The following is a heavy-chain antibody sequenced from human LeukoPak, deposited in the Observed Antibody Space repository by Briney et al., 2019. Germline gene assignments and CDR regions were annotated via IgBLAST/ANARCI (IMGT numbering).Heavy chain of an antibody. CDR3: ARETSAAGEFDY. V-gene: IGHV4-34*01. Sequence: SETLSLTCAVYGGSFSGYYWSWIRQPPGKGLEWIGEISHSGSTNYNPSLKSRVTISVDTSKNQFSLKLSSVTAADTAVYYCARETSAAGEFDYWGQGTLVTVSS. D-gene: IGHD6-13*01. J-gene: IGHJ4*02. CDR2: ISHSGST. CDR1: GGSFSGYY.